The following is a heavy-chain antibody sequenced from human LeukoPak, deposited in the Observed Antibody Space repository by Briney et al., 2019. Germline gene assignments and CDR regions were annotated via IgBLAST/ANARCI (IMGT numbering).Heavy chain of an antibody. CDR3: TRHQTNFYGSGAPFDP. D-gene: IGHD3-10*01. CDR2: LYHSGNS. V-gene: IGHV4-39*01. J-gene: IGHJ5*02. Sequence: SETLSLTCSVSGGSITTTYYWSWIRQPPGGGLEWIASLYHSGNSSYNPSLKSRVTMSVDPSKNQFSLQLTSMTAADTAIYCCTRHQTNFYGSGAPFDPWGQGTLVTVSS. CDR1: GGSITTTYY.